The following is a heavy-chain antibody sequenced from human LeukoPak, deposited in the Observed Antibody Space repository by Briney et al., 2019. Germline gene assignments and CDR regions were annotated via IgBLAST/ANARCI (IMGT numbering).Heavy chain of an antibody. Sequence: ASVKVSCKASGGTFSSYAISWVRQAPGQGLEWMGGIIPIFGTANYAQKFQGRVTITADESTSTAYMELSSLRSEDTAVYYCARPERYCSSTSCLMAYFDYWGQGTLVTVSS. CDR3: ARPERYCSSTSCLMAYFDY. CDR2: IIPIFGTA. V-gene: IGHV1-69*13. CDR1: GGTFSSYA. D-gene: IGHD2-2*01. J-gene: IGHJ4*02.